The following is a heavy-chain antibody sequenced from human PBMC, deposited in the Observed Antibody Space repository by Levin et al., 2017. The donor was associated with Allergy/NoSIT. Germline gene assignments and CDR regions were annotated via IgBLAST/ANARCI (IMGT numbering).Heavy chain of an antibody. D-gene: IGHD5-12*01. V-gene: IGHV4-34*01. CDR1: GGSFSGYY. CDR2: INHSGST. J-gene: IGHJ5*02. CDR3: ARGKYSGYATYRERPNNWFDP. Sequence: SETLSLSCAVYGGSFSGYYWSWIRQPPGKGLEWIGEINHSGSTNYNPSLKSRVTISVDTSKNQFSLKLSSVTAADTAVYYCARGKYSGYATYRERPNNWFDPWGQGTLVTVSS.